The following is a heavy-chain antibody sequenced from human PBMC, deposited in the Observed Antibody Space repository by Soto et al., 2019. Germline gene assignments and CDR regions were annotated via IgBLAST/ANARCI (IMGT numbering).Heavy chain of an antibody. CDR3: ARSLVGTTKHINWIGP. J-gene: IGHJ5*02. D-gene: IGHD1-26*01. Sequence: GASVKGSFKASGYTFTDYYIHWVRQAPGQGFEWLGWLKPSTGDTNYAQKFQGRVTMTGDTSITTAYLELFSLTSEDTALYFCARSLVGTTKHINWIGPWGQGTLVTVSS. CDR1: GYTFTDYY. V-gene: IGHV1-2*02. CDR2: LKPSTGDT.